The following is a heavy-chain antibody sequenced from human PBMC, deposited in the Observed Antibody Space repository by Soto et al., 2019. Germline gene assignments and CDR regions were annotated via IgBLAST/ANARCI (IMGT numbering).Heavy chain of an antibody. CDR1: GYTFIAFL. CDR3: AREYPHSHAIDY. J-gene: IGHJ4*02. V-gene: IGHV1-46*03. CDR2: HDPRGGIA. Sequence: QVHLVQSGAQVKKPGASVKVACKASGYTFIAFLIHLVRQAPGQGLEWIGGHDPRGGIASHPQQKFQGRFTMTADTSTRTVYVDLSGLTSEDTAVYCCAREYPHSHAIDYRGQGTVVTVSS. D-gene: IGHD2-15*01.